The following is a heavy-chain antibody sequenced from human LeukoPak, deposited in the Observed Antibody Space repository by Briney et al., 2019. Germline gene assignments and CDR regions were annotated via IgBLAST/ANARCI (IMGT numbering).Heavy chain of an antibody. Sequence: GGSLRLSCAASGFTVSSNAMSWVRQAPGKGLEWVSAISGSGGSTYYADSVKGRFTISRDNSKSTLNLQMNSLRAEETAVYYCAKGWESYSVFDCWGQGTLVTVSS. CDR1: GFTVSSNA. CDR2: ISGSGGST. V-gene: IGHV3-23*01. J-gene: IGHJ4*02. CDR3: AKGWESYSVFDC. D-gene: IGHD1-26*01.